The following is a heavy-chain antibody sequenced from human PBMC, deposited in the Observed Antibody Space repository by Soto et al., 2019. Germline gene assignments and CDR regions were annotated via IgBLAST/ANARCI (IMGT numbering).Heavy chain of an antibody. J-gene: IGHJ6*02. CDR1: GGTFSSYA. D-gene: IGHD3-3*01. Sequence: QVQLVQSGAEVQKPGSSVKVSCKASGGTFSSYAISWVRQAPGQGLEWMGAIIPIFGTANYAQKFQGRVTITADESTSTAYMELSSLRSEDTAVYYCARKEEGIDFEYGMDVWGQGTTVTVSS. CDR3: ARKEEGIDFEYGMDV. CDR2: IIPIFGTA. V-gene: IGHV1-69*01.